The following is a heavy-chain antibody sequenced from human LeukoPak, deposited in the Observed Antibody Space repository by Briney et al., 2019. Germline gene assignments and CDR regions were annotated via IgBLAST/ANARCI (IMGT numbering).Heavy chain of an antibody. J-gene: IGHJ5*02. Sequence: GGSLRLSCAASGFTFSNHWMSWVRQAPGKGLEWVANIKQDESEIYYVDSVKGRFTISRDNAKNSLYLQMNSLRAEDTAVYYCTRHSGFDWFDPWGQGTLVTVSS. CDR1: GFTFSNHW. D-gene: IGHD6-13*01. V-gene: IGHV3-7*01. CDR2: IKQDESEI. CDR3: TRHSGFDWFDP.